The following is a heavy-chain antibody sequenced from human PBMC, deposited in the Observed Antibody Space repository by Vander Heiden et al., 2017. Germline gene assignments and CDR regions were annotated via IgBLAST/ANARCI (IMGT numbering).Heavy chain of an antibody. D-gene: IGHD6-13*01. V-gene: IGHV3-30-3*01. CDR3: AREDSSSWNVFDI. CDR2: ISYDGSNN. J-gene: IGHJ3*02. Sequence: QVQLVESGGGVVPPGTSLRPSCPASGFPFRSYAIPCVRQAPGEGLEWVAVISYDGSNNYYTDSVKGRFTIFRDNFKDTLFLQMSSLRTEDTAVYFCAREDSSSWNVFDIWGQGTMVTVS. CDR1: GFPFRSYA.